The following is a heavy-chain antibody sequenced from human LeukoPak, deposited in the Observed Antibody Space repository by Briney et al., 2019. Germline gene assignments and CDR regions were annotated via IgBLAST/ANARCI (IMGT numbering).Heavy chain of an antibody. CDR2: ISGYNGNT. CDR3: ARNRGNSGGNNWFDP. D-gene: IGHD6-13*01. CDR1: GYTFTGYY. J-gene: IGHJ5*02. Sequence: ASVKVSCKASGYTFTGYYMHWVRQAPGQGLEWMGGISGYNGNTNYAQQFRGRVTMTTDTSTSTAYMELSSLRSEDTAVYYCARNRGNSGGNNWFDPWGQGTLVTVSS. V-gene: IGHV1-18*04.